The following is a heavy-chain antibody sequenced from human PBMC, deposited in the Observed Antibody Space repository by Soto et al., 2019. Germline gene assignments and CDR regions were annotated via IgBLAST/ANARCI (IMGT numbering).Heavy chain of an antibody. Sequence: PSETLSLTCAVSGGSISGSNWWSWVRQPPGKGLEWIGEIYHSGSTTYNPSLKSRVTISVDKSKNQFSLNLSSVTAADTAVYYCARVSTTGGAFDYWGQGTLVTVPQ. J-gene: IGHJ4*02. CDR2: IYHSGST. CDR1: GGSISGSNW. D-gene: IGHD4-17*01. CDR3: ARVSTTGGAFDY. V-gene: IGHV4-4*02.